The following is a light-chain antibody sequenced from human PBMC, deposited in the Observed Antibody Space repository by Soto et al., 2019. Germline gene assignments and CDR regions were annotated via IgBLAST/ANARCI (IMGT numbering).Light chain of an antibody. CDR3: CSYAGSYRWV. V-gene: IGLV2-11*01. CDR2: DVS. Sequence: QSVLTQPRSVSGSPGQSVTISCTGTSGDVGGYNYVSWYQQHPGKAPKLVIYDVSKRPSGVPDRFSGSKSGNTASLTISGLQAEDEADYYCCSYAGSYRWVFGGGTKVTVL. CDR1: SGDVGGYNY. J-gene: IGLJ3*02.